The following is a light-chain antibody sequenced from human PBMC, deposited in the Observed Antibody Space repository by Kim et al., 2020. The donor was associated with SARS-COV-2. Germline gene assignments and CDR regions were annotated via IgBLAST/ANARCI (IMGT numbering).Light chain of an antibody. CDR3: QQLNNYPT. Sequence: DIQLTQSPSFLSASVGDRVTITCRASQDISNRLAWYQLKSGKAPKLLIYLTSTLRSGVPSRFSSSGSSTEFTLTISSLQPEDFATYYCQQLNNYPTFGGGTKVDIK. V-gene: IGKV1-9*01. CDR1: QDISNR. J-gene: IGKJ4*01. CDR2: LTS.